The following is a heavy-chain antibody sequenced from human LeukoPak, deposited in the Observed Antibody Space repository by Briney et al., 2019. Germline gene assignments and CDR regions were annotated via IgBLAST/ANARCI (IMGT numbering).Heavy chain of an antibody. CDR3: ARGVLGTEAAADHGGWFDP. CDR2: INPNSGGT. J-gene: IGHJ5*02. D-gene: IGHD6-13*01. CDR1: GYTFTGYY. Sequence: ASVKVSCKASGYTFTGYYMHWVRQAPGQGLEWMGWINPNSGGTNYAQKFQGWVTMTRDTSISTAYMELSRLRSDDTAVYYCARGVLGTEAAADHGGWFDPWGQGTLVTVSS. V-gene: IGHV1-2*04.